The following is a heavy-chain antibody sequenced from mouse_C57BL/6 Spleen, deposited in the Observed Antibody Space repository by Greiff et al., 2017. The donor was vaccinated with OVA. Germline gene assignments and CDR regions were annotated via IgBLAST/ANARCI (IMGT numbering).Heavy chain of an antibody. J-gene: IGHJ1*03. CDR3: LPLITDGYFDV. V-gene: IGHV6-6*01. D-gene: IGHD1-1*01. CDR2: IRNKANNHAT. CDR1: GFTFSDAW. Sequence: EVKVEESGGGLVQPGGSMKLSCAASGFTFSDAWMDWVRQSPEKGLEWVAEIRNKANNHATYYAESVKGRFTISREDSKSSVYLQMNSLRAEDTGIYYCLPLITDGYFDVWGTGTTVTVSS.